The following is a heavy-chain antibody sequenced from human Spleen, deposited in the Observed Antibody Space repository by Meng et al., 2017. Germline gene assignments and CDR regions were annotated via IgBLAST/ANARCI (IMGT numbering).Heavy chain of an antibody. CDR2: MIPHSDNT. CDR3: ASSYGYSSSWYFDY. CDR1: GYTFTSHD. D-gene: IGHD6-13*01. J-gene: IGHJ4*02. V-gene: IGHV1-8*01. Sequence: QVQCGQSGAEVKTRGASVKVFCTASGYTFTSHDINWVRQATGRGLEWMGWMIPHSDNTGYTQKFQGRVTMTRDTSISTAYMELSRLRSDDTAVYYCASSYGYSSSWYFDYWGQGTLVTVSS.